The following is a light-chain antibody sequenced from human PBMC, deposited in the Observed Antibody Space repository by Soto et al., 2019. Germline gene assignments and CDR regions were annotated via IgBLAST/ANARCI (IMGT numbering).Light chain of an antibody. Sequence: DIQMTQSPSTLSASVGDRVTITCRASQSISSWLAWYQQKPGKAPKLLIYKASSLESGVQSRFSGSGSGTEFTLTISSLQPDDFATYYCQQYNSYWTCGQGTQVDIK. CDR2: KAS. CDR1: QSISSW. CDR3: QQYNSYWT. J-gene: IGKJ1*01. V-gene: IGKV1-5*03.